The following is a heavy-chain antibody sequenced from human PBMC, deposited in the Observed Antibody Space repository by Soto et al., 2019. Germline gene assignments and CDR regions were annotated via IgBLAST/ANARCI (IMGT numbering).Heavy chain of an antibody. Sequence: ASVKVSCKASGYRFSSYSTHWVRQAPGQGPEWMGITNPGDGTTSYAQKFQGRVTMTRDTSTTTVYMELSSLRSEDTAVYYCARWSLGDYNWNYGRLDYWGQGTLVTVS. CDR3: ARWSLGDYNWNYGRLDY. CDR2: TNPGDGTT. CDR1: GYRFSSYS. V-gene: IGHV1-46*01. D-gene: IGHD1-7*01. J-gene: IGHJ4*02.